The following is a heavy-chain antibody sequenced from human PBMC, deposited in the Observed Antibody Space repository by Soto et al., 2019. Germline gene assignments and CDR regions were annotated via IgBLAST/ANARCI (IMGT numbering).Heavy chain of an antibody. V-gene: IGHV4-34*01. CDR3: ARSGYDILTGYPY. Sequence: SETLSLTCAVYGGSFSGYYWSWIRQPPGKGLEWIGEINHSGSTNYNPSLKSRVTISVDTSKNQFSLKLSSVTAADTAVYYCARSGYDILTGYPYWGQGTLVTVSS. CDR2: INHSGST. D-gene: IGHD3-9*01. J-gene: IGHJ4*02. CDR1: GGSFSGYY.